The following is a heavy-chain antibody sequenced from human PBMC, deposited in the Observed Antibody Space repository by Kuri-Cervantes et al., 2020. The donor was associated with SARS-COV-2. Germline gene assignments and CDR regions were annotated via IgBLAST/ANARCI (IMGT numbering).Heavy chain of an antibody. CDR1: GGSFSGYY. V-gene: IGHV4-34*01. D-gene: IGHD3-3*01. J-gene: IGHJ5*02. CDR2: INHSGST. CDR3: ARQMMSSTTIFGVVITRNWFDP. Sequence: SQTLSLTCAVYGGSFSGYYWSWIRQPPGKGLEWIGEINHSGSTNYNPSLKSRVTISVDTSKNQFSLKLSSVTAADTAVYYCARQMMSSTTIFGVVITRNWFDPWGQGTLVTVSS.